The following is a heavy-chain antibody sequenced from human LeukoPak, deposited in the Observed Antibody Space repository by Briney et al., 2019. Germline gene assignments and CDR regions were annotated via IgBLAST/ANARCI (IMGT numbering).Heavy chain of an antibody. J-gene: IGHJ4*02. CDR2: FRGSDGST. Sequence: PGRSLRLSCAASGFTFSSFAMSWVRQAPGKGLEWVSGFRGSDGSTDYADSVKGRFTIFRDTSTNTLYLQMTSLRADDTAVYYCAKSEQEPINYFDYWGQGTLVIVSS. V-gene: IGHV3-23*01. CDR3: AKSEQEPINYFDY. D-gene: IGHD5-24*01. CDR1: GFTFSSFA.